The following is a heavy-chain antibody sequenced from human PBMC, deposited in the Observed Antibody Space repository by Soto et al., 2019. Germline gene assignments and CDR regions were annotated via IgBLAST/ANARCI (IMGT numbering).Heavy chain of an antibody. CDR3: ARGSDQNWGYYYYGMDV. CDR2: INPNSGGT. V-gene: IGHV1-2*02. Sequence: ASVKVSCKASGYTFTGYYMHWVRQAPGQGLEWMGWINPNSGGTNYAQKFQGRVTMTRDTSISTAYMELSRLRSDDTAVYYCARGSDQNWGYYYYGMDVWGQGTTVTVSS. CDR1: GYTFTGYY. D-gene: IGHD7-27*01. J-gene: IGHJ6*02.